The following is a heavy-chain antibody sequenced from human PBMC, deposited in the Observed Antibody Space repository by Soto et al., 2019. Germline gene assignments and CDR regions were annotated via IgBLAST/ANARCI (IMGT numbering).Heavy chain of an antibody. CDR1: GGSLSGYF. Sequence: PSETLSLTCTVSGGSLSGYFWSWIRQPPGKGLEWIGYIYYSGSTNYTPSLKSRVTMSVDTSKNQVSLKLRSVAAADTAVYYCAREMHSSGYSTFDHWGQGTVVTVPS. CDR3: AREMHSSGYSTFDH. J-gene: IGHJ4*02. D-gene: IGHD3-22*01. V-gene: IGHV4-59*01. CDR2: IYYSGST.